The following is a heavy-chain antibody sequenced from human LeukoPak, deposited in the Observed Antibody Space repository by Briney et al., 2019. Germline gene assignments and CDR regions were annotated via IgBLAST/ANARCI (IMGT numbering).Heavy chain of an antibody. Sequence: GGSLRLSCVVSGFTFSNYWMTWVRQAPGKGLEWVANIQQDGTEKYYVDSVKGRFTISRDNAKNSLYLQMNSLRAEDTALYYCATNGGGDSGYGNFDYWGQGTLVTVSS. CDR1: GFTFSNYW. D-gene: IGHD5-12*01. CDR3: ATNGGGDSGYGNFDY. V-gene: IGHV3-7*03. CDR2: IQQDGTEK. J-gene: IGHJ4*02.